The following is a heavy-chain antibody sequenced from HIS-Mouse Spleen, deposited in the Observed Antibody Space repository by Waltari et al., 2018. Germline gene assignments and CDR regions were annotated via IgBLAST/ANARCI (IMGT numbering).Heavy chain of an antibody. D-gene: IGHD4-4*01. J-gene: IGHJ4*02. V-gene: IGHV1-8*01. CDR1: GDTFTRYD. CDR3: ARGHDYSNYFDY. CDR2: MNPNSGNT. Sequence: QVQLVQSGAEVKKPGASVKVSCKASGDTFTRYDINWGRQATGQGLEWMGWMNPNSGNTGYAQKFQGRVTMTRNTSISTAYMELSSLRSEDTAVYYCARGHDYSNYFDYWGQGTLVTVSS.